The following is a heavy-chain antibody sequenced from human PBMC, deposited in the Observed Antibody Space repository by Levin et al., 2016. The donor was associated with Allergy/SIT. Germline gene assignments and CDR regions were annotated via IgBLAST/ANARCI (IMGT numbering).Heavy chain of an antibody. V-gene: IGHV1-69*01. D-gene: IGHD6-19*01. CDR3: ASGYSSGWYRQYDY. CDR2: IIPIFGTA. Sequence: WVRQAPGQGLEWMGGIIPIFGTANYAQKFQGRVTITADESTSTAYMELSSLRSEDTAVYYCASGYSSGWYRQYDYWGQGTLVTVSS. J-gene: IGHJ4*02.